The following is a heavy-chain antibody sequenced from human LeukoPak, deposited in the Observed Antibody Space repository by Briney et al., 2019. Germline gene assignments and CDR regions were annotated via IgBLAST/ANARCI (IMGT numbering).Heavy chain of an antibody. D-gene: IGHD6-19*01. V-gene: IGHV1-2*02. CDR3: ARERGTLAVAGDAVDI. J-gene: IGHJ3*02. CDR1: GYTFTGYY. Sequence: ASVKVSCKASGYTFTGYYMHWVRQAPGQGFEWMGWINPNSGGTNYAQKFQGRVTMTRDTSISTAYMELSRLRSDDTAVYYCARERGTLAVAGDAVDIWGQGTMVTVSS. CDR2: INPNSGGT.